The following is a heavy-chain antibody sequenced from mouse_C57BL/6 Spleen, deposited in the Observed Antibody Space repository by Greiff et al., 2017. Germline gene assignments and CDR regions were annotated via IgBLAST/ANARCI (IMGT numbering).Heavy chain of an antibody. CDR2: IYPGDGDT. J-gene: IGHJ3*01. CDR3: AGGGWPRGFAY. D-gene: IGHD2-3*01. Sequence: VQLQQSGAELVKPGASVKISCKASGYAFSSYWMNWVKQRPGKGLEWIGQIYPGDGDTNYNGKFKGKDTLTADKSSSTAYMQLRSLTSEDSGVNFCAGGGWPRGFAYWGQGTLVTVSA. CDR1: GYAFSSYW. V-gene: IGHV1-80*01.